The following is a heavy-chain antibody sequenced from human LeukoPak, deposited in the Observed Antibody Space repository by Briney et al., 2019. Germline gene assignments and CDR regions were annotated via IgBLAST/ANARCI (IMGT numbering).Heavy chain of an antibody. V-gene: IGHV4-39*07. CDR3: ARLGITMVRGVRDY. CDR2: IYYSGST. CDR1: GGSISGSSYY. Sequence: PSETLSLTCTVSGGSISGSSYYWGWIRQPPGKGLEWIGSIYYSGSTYYNPSLKSRATISVDTSKNQFSLKLSSVTAADTAVYYCARLGITMVRGVRDYWGQGTLVTVSS. D-gene: IGHD3-10*01. J-gene: IGHJ4*02.